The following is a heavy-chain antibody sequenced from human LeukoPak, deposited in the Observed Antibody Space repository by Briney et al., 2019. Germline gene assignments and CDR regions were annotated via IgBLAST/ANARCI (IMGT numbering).Heavy chain of an antibody. J-gene: IGHJ4*02. D-gene: IGHD6-13*01. CDR2: IYTSGST. CDR1: GDSISSFY. CDR3: ARDVLAATGSFDY. V-gene: IGHV4-4*07. Sequence: SETLSLTCTVSGDSISSFYWSWIRQPAGKGLEGIGHIYTSGSTNYSPSLTSRVTMSVDTSKNQVSLKLSSVTAADTAVYYCARDVLAATGSFDYWGQGTQVTVSS.